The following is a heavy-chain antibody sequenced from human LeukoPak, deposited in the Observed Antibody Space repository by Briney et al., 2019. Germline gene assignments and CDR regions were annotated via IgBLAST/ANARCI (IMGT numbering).Heavy chain of an antibody. J-gene: IGHJ5*02. CDR3: ARDLPYSEDWFDL. V-gene: IGHV3-21*01. CDR2: ISSSSSYI. D-gene: IGHD6-13*01. CDR1: GFTFSNYS. Sequence: SLRLSCAASGFTFSNYSMNWVRQAPGKGLEWVSSISSSSSYIYYADSVKGRFTISRDNAKNSLYLQMNSLRAEDTAVYYCARDLPYSEDWFDLWGQGTLVTVSS.